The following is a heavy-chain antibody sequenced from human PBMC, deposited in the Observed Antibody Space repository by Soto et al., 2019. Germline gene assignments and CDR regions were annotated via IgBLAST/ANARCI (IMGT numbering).Heavy chain of an antibody. J-gene: IGHJ6*02. V-gene: IGHV4-39*01. Sequence: QLQLQESGPGLVKPSETLSLTCTVSGGSISSSSYYWGWIRQPPGKGLEWIGSIYYSGSTYYNPSLKSRVTISVDTSKNQFSLKLSSVTAADTAVYYCARLPYGSATDVWGQGTTVTVSS. CDR1: GGSISSSSYY. CDR3: ARLPYGSATDV. D-gene: IGHD3-10*01. CDR2: IYYSGST.